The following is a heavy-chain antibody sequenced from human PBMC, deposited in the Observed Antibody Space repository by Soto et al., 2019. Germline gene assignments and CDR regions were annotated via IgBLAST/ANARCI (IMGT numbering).Heavy chain of an antibody. D-gene: IGHD6-19*01. CDR2: ISSSSSTI. Sequence: WGSLRLSCAASGFTFSSYSMNWVRQAPGKGLEWVSYISSSSSTIYYADSVKGRFTISRDNAKNSLYLQMNSLRAEDTAVYYCARGTYSSGWYGFAFDIWGQGTMVTVSS. J-gene: IGHJ3*02. CDR3: ARGTYSSGWYGFAFDI. V-gene: IGHV3-48*01. CDR1: GFTFSSYS.